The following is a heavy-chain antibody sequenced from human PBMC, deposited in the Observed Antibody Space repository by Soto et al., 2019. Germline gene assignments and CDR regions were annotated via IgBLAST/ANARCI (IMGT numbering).Heavy chain of an antibody. Sequence: ASVKVSCKASGYTFTSYGISWVRQAPGQGLEWMGWISAYNGNTNYAQKLQGRVTMTTDTSTSTAYMELRSLRSDDTAVYYCARGLDYYDSSCYPNWFDPWGQGTPVTVSS. CDR2: ISAYNGNT. V-gene: IGHV1-18*01. D-gene: IGHD3-22*01. CDR1: GYTFTSYG. CDR3: ARGLDYYDSSCYPNWFDP. J-gene: IGHJ5*02.